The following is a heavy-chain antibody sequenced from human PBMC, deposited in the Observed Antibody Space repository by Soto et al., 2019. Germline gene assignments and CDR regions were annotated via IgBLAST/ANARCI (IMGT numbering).Heavy chain of an antibody. CDR1: GGSISSGGYY. V-gene: IGHV4-61*08. J-gene: IGHJ5*02. CDR3: ARALWGPAAHINWCAP. Sequence: SETLSLTCTVSGGSISSGGYYWSWIRQHPGKGLEWIGYIYYSATTNYNPSLKSRVTISVDTSKNQFSLKLTSVTAADTAVYYCARALWGPAAHINWCAPWGLGTLVSVS. D-gene: IGHD2-2*01. CDR2: IYYSATT.